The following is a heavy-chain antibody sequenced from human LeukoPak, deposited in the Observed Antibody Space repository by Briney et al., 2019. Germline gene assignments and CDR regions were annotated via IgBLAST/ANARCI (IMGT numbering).Heavy chain of an antibody. CDR3: ARYRPRDAFDI. V-gene: IGHV4-59*01. Sequence: SETLSLTCTVSGGSISSYYWSWIRQPPGKGLEWIGYIYHSGSTNYNPSLKSRVTISVDTSKNQFSLKLSSVTAADTAVYYCARYRPRDAFDIWGQGTMVTVSS. D-gene: IGHD1-14*01. J-gene: IGHJ3*02. CDR2: IYHSGST. CDR1: GGSISSYY.